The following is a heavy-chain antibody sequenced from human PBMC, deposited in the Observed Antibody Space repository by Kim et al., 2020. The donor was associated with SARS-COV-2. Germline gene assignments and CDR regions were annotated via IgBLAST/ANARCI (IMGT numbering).Heavy chain of an antibody. D-gene: IGHD3-10*01. V-gene: IGHV4-31*03. CDR1: GGSISSGGYY. Sequence: SETLSLTCTVSGGSISSGGYYWSWIRQHPGRGLEWIGYTSYSGSTFSIPSLESRVAISQDTSTNQLSLKLSSVTAADAAVYYCAEYASEGDPHLIYDRG. CDR3: AEYASEGDPHLIYD. CDR2: TSYSGST. J-gene: IGHJ1*01.